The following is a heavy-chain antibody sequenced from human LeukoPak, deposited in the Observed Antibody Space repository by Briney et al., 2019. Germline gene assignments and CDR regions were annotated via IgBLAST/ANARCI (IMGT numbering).Heavy chain of an antibody. CDR3: ARNNPGGAITYYYYGLDV. V-gene: IGHV4-34*01. J-gene: IGHJ6*02. CDR2: INHSGST. Sequence: SETLSLTCAVYGGSFSGYYWSWIRQPPGKGLEWIGEINHSGSTNYNPSLKSRVTISVDTSKNQFSLKLSSVTAADTAVYYCARNNPGGAITYYYYGLDVWGPGTTVTVSS. D-gene: IGHD3-10*01. CDR1: GGSFSGYY.